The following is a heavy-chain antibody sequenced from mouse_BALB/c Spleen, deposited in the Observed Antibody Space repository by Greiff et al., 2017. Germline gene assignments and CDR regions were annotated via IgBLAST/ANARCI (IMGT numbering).Heavy chain of an antibody. J-gene: IGHJ4*01. CDR1: GYAFTNYL. CDR2: INPGSGGT. D-gene: IGHD2-10*02. CDR3: ARGYGNYDYAMDY. Sequence: VKLQESGAELVRPGTSVKVSCKASGYAFTNYLIEWVKQRPGQGLEWIGVINPGSGGTNYNEKFKGKATLTADKSSSTAYMQLSSLTSDDSAVYFCARGYGNYDYAMDYWGQGTSVTVSS. V-gene: IGHV1-54*03.